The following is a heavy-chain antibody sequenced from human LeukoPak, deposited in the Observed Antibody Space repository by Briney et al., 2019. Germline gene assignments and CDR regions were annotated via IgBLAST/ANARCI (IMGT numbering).Heavy chain of an antibody. V-gene: IGHV3-23*01. CDR2: ISGSGGST. CDR3: AKASGSYYGWFDP. J-gene: IGHJ5*02. CDR1: GFTFDDYA. D-gene: IGHD1-26*01. Sequence: GRSLRLSCAASGFTFDDYAMHWVRQAPGKGLEWVSAISGSGGSTYYADSVKGRFTISRDNSKNTLYLQMNSLRAEDTAVYYCAKASGSYYGWFDPWGQGTLVTVSS.